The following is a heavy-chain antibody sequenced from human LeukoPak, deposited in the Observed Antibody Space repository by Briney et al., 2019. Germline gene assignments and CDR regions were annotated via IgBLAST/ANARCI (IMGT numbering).Heavy chain of an antibody. CDR2: INWNGGSI. J-gene: IGHJ6*03. V-gene: IGHV3-20*04. D-gene: IGHD2/OR15-2a*01. CDR3: ARDSRLGHFYHYMDV. CDR1: GFTFGVYG. Sequence: GGSLRLSCAASGFTFGVYGMSWVRQAPGKGLEWVSCINWNGGSIGYADSVKGRFTISRDNAKNSLYLQMNSLRAEDTALYYCARDSRLGHFYHYMDVWGKGTTVTVSS.